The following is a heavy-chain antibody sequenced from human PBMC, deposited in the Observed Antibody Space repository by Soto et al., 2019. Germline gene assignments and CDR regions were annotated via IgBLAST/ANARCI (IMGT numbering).Heavy chain of an antibody. CDR2: IHHSGST. J-gene: IGHJ4*02. Sequence: QLQLQESGSGLVKPSQTLSLTCAVSGGSISSGGYSWSWIRQPPGKGLEWIGYIHHSGSTYYNPSLLSLDTISVDRSKNQFSLKLSSVTAADTAVYYCARGYYDSSGYYFDYWGQGTLVTVSS. D-gene: IGHD3-22*01. CDR3: ARGYYDSSGYYFDY. V-gene: IGHV4-30-2*01. CDR1: GGSISSGGYS.